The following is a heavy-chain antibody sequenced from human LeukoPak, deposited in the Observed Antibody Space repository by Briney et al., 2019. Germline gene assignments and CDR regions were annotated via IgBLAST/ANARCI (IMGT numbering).Heavy chain of an antibody. CDR2: IKQDGSEK. CDR1: GFTFSSYW. Sequence: GGSLRLSCAASGFTFSSYWMSWVRQAPGKGLEWVANIKQDGSEKYYVDPVKGRFTISRDNAKNSLYLQMNSLRAEDTAVYYCASTLVGAVARRDHWGQGTLVTVSS. V-gene: IGHV3-7*01. CDR3: ASTLVGAVARRDH. D-gene: IGHD6-19*01. J-gene: IGHJ4*02.